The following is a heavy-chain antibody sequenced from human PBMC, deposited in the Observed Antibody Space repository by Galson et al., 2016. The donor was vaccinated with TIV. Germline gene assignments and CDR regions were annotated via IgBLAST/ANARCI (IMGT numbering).Heavy chain of an antibody. Sequence: SVKVSCKASGYSLTSSAMNWVRQAPGQGLEWMGWINTRNGNPTYAQGFTGRFVFSLDASVSTAYLQINSLKPEDTAVYYCARSGDYSYYSYYMDVWAKGTTVTVSS. J-gene: IGHJ6*03. CDR3: ARSGDYSYYSYYMDV. CDR2: INTRNGNP. D-gene: IGHD4-17*01. V-gene: IGHV7-4-1*02. CDR1: GYSLTSSA.